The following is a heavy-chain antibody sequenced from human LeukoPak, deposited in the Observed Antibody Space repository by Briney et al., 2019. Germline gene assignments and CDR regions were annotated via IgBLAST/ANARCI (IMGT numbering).Heavy chain of an antibody. CDR1: GGSISSGGYY. J-gene: IGHJ4*02. CDR2: IYHSGST. D-gene: IGHD6-19*01. Sequence: PSQTLSLTCTVSGGSISSGGYYWSWIRQPPGKGLEWIGYIYHSGSTYYNPSLKSRLTISVDKSNNSFSLSLTSVTAADTAFYYCARAAAVTGQFEFWGQGTLVTVSS. CDR3: ARAAAVTGQFEF. V-gene: IGHV4-30-2*01.